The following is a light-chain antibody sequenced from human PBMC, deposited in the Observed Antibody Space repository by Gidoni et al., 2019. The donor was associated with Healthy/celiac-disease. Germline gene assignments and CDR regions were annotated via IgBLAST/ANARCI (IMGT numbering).Light chain of an antibody. Sequence: DIQMTQSPSSLSASVGDRVTSTCRASQGISNYLAWYQQKPGKVPKLLIYAASTVQSGVPSRFSGSGSGTDFTLTISSLQSEDVATYYCQKYNSAPWTFGQGTKVEIK. CDR1: QGISNY. J-gene: IGKJ1*01. CDR3: QKYNSAPWT. V-gene: IGKV1-27*01. CDR2: AAS.